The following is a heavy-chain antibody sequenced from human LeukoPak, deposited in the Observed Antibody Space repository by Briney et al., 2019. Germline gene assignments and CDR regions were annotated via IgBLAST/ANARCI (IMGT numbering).Heavy chain of an antibody. CDR3: ARVGPIVATIDDAFDI. V-gene: IGHV4-4*07. CDR2: IYTSGST. Sequence: SETLSLTCTLSGGSISSYYWSWIRQPAGKGLEWIGRIYTSGSTNYNPSLKSRVTISVDTSKNQFSLKLSSVTAADTAVYYCARVGPIVATIDDAFDIWGQGTMVTVSS. J-gene: IGHJ3*02. D-gene: IGHD5-12*01. CDR1: GGSISSYY.